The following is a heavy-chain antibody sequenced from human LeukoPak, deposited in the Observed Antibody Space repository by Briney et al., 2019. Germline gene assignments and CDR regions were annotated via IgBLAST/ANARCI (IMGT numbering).Heavy chain of an antibody. V-gene: IGHV3-48*04. J-gene: IGHJ3*02. CDR2: ISGSSSII. D-gene: IGHD3-22*01. Sequence: GGSLRLSCAASGFTFSSYSMNWVRQAPGRGLEWVSFISGSSSIIHYADSVKGRFTISRDNAKNSLYLQMNSLRAEDTAVYYCARSGTTYYYDSGTRIWGQGTMVTVSS. CDR1: GFTFSSYS. CDR3: ARSGTTYYYDSGTRI.